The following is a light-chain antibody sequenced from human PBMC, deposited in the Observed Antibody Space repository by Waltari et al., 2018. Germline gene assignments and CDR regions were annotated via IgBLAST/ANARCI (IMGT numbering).Light chain of an antibody. CDR3: QQYYNTPPT. V-gene: IGKV4-1*01. Sequence: DIMMTQSPDSLAVSLGERATINCKSSQSVLYTSNNKNYLAWYQQKPGQPPKLLISWASTRESGVPDRFSGSGSGTDFTLTISSLQAEDVAVYHCQQYYNTPPTFGQGTKVEIK. CDR1: QSVLYTSNNKNY. J-gene: IGKJ1*01. CDR2: WAS.